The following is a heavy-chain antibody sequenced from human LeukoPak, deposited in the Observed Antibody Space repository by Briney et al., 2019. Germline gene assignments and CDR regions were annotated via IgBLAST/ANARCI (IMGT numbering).Heavy chain of an antibody. CDR3: ARDHTYYDYVWGSYRFGY. CDR2: ISAYNGNT. CDR1: GYTFTSYG. Sequence: GASVKVSCKASGYTFTSYGISWVRQAPGQGLEWVGWISAYNGNTNYAQKLQGRVTMTTDTSTSTAYMELRSLRSDDTAVYYCARDHTYYDYVWGSYRFGYWGQGTLVTVSS. D-gene: IGHD3-16*02. V-gene: IGHV1-18*01. J-gene: IGHJ4*02.